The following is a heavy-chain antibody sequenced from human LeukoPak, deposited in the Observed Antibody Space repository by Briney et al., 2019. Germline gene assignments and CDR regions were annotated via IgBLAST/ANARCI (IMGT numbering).Heavy chain of an antibody. CDR1: GASISHYY. CDR3: ARGKSGRAVAGTHYYYYMDV. J-gene: IGHJ6*03. CDR2: ISDSGST. Sequence: SETLSLTCTVSGASISHYYWSWMRQPPGKGLEWIGYISDSGSTNYNPSLKSRVTISVDTSKNQFSLKLSSVTAADTAVYYCARGKSGRAVAGTHYYYYMDVWGKGTTVTVSS. D-gene: IGHD6-19*01. V-gene: IGHV4-59*12.